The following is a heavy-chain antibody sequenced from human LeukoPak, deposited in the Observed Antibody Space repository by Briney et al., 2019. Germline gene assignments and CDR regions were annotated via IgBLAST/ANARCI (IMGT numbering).Heavy chain of an antibody. CDR3: TTEGYYVSGIY. D-gene: IGHD3-10*01. CDR2: IKGKTDGETT. CDR1: GFTFSNAW. J-gene: IGHJ4*02. Sequence: PGGSLRLSCAASGFTFSNAWMSWVRQAPGKGLEWVGRIKGKTDGETTDYATPVKVRFTISRDDSKDTLYLQMNSLKTEDTAVYYCTTEGYYVSGIYWGQGTLVTVSS. V-gene: IGHV3-15*01.